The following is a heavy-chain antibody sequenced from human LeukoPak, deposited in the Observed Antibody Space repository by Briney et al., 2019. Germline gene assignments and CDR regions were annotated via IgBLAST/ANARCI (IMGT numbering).Heavy chain of an antibody. CDR3: ARRLAVNFDY. CDR1: GGSFSGYY. Sequence: SETLSLTCAVYGGSFSGYYWSWIRQPPGKGLEWIGEINHSGSTNYNPSLKSRVIISVDTSKNQFSLKLSSVTAADTAVYYCARRLAVNFDYWGQGTLVTVSS. D-gene: IGHD4-17*01. J-gene: IGHJ4*02. CDR2: INHSGST. V-gene: IGHV4-34*01.